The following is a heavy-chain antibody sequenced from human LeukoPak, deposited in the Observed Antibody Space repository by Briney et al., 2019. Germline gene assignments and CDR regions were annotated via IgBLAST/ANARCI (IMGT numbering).Heavy chain of an antibody. Sequence: SETLSLTCTVSGGSISSYYWSWIRQPAGKGLEWIGRIYTSGSTNYNPSLKSRVTMSVDTSKNQFSLKLSSVTAADTAVHYCARDEYYYGSGSYYTFDYWGQGTLVTVSS. CDR1: GGSISSYY. CDR2: IYTSGST. J-gene: IGHJ4*02. D-gene: IGHD3-10*01. V-gene: IGHV4-4*07. CDR3: ARDEYYYGSGSYYTFDY.